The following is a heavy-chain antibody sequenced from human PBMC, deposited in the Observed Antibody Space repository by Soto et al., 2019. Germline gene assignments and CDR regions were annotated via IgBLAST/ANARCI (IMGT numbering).Heavy chain of an antibody. Sequence: EVQLEESGGGLVKPGGSLRLSCAASGFTFSSFSVNWVRQAPGKGLEWVSSISSSSTYIYYADSVKGRFTVSRDNAKNSLYLQMNSLRAEDTAVYYCARDIGIGYSSSSEDYWGQGTLVTVSS. CDR2: ISSSSTYI. D-gene: IGHD6-6*01. CDR3: ARDIGIGYSSSSEDY. CDR1: GFTFSSFS. J-gene: IGHJ4*02. V-gene: IGHV3-21*01.